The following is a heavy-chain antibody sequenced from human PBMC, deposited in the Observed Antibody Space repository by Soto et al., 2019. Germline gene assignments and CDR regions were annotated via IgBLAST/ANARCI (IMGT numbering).Heavy chain of an antibody. CDR1: GYTFTSYA. J-gene: IGHJ4*02. CDR2: INAGNGNT. V-gene: IGHV1-3*01. D-gene: IGHD6-13*01. CDR3: ARGEQQPLISPNFDY. Sequence: ASVKVSCKASGYTFTSYAMHWVLQAPGQRLEWMGWINAGNGNTKYSQKFQGRVTITRDTSASTAYMELSSLRSEDTAVYYCARGEQQPLISPNFDYWGQGTLVTVSS.